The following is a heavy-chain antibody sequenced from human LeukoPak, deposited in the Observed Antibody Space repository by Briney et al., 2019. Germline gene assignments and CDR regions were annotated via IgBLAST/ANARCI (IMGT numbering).Heavy chain of an antibody. J-gene: IGHJ4*02. CDR1: GFTFSSYA. CDR3: ARDYGSGSYFDY. V-gene: IGHV3-30*04. CDR2: ISYDGSNK. D-gene: IGHD3-10*01. Sequence: GRSLRLSCAASGFTFSSYAMHWVRQAPGKGLEWVAVISYDGSNKYYADSVKGRFTISRDNSKNTLHLQMNSLRAEDTAVYYCARDYGSGSYFDYWGQGTLVTVSS.